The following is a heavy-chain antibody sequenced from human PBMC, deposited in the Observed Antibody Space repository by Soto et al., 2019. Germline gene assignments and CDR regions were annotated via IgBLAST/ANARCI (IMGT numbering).Heavy chain of an antibody. CDR1: GFTFRTYV. J-gene: IGHJ4*02. CDR3: ARVEYCGGDCFSKDFEN. Sequence: SLRLSCATSGFTFRTYVMYWVREAAGKGLEVVAVTSLDGGKTEYGDSVKGGCSISRDNSRKTRFLQMDSLRLEDTAVYYCARVEYCGGDCFSKDFENWGQGTRVTVSS. CDR2: TSLDGGKT. V-gene: IGHV3-30*19. D-gene: IGHD2-21*02.